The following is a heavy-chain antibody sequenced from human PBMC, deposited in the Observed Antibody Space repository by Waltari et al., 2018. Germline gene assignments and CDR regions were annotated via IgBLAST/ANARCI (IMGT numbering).Heavy chain of an antibody. D-gene: IGHD6-13*01. CDR3: ARANGYSSSWYRFPPPRDLNHFDL. CDR2: IKQDGSEK. Sequence: EVQLVESGGGLVQPGGSLRLSCAASGFTFGNYWMSGVRQAPGQGRERVANIKQDGSEKYYVDSVKGRFTISRDNAKNSLYLQMNSLRAEDTAVYYCARANGYSSSWYRFPPPRDLNHFDLWGRGTLVTVSS. V-gene: IGHV3-7*01. J-gene: IGHJ2*01. CDR1: GFTFGNYW.